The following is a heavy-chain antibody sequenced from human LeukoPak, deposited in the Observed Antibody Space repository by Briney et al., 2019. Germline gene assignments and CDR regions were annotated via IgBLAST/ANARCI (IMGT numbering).Heavy chain of an antibody. CDR1: GYTFTDYY. V-gene: IGHV1-69-2*01. CDR3: ATDREWLFRD. D-gene: IGHD3-3*01. Sequence: GATVKISCKASGYTFTDYYMHWVQQAPGKGLEWMGRVDPEDGETIYAEKFQGRVTITADTSTDTAYMELSSLRSEDTAVYYCATDREWLFRDWGQGTLVTVSS. J-gene: IGHJ4*02. CDR2: VDPEDGET.